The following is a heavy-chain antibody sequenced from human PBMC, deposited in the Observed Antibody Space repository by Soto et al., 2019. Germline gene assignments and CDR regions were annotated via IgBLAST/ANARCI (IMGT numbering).Heavy chain of an antibody. CDR2: ISWKGGSI. J-gene: IGHJ6*02. V-gene: IGHV3-9*01. D-gene: IGHD2-8*02. Sequence: EVQLVESGGDLVQPGRSLRLSCAASGFSFGDYAMHWVRQAPGKGLEWVSGISWKGGSIGYADSVKGRFTISRDNAKKSLYLQMNSLRAEDTALYYCAKSTGGTANGLDVWGQGTTVTVSS. CDR3: AKSTGGTANGLDV. CDR1: GFSFGDYA.